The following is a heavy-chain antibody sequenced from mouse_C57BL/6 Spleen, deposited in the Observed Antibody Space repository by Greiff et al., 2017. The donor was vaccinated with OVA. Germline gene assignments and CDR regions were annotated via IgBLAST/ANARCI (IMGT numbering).Heavy chain of an antibody. J-gene: IGHJ2*01. CDR3: ARSTATVVAHFDY. CDR1: GYTFTSYW. D-gene: IGHD1-1*01. Sequence: QVQLQQPGAELVKPGASVKLSCKASGYTFTSYWMQWVKQRPGQGLEWIGEIDPSDSYTNYNQKFKGKATLTVDTSSSTAYMQLSSLTSEDSAVSYCARSTATVVAHFDYWGQGTTLTVSS. CDR2: IDPSDSYT. V-gene: IGHV1-50*01.